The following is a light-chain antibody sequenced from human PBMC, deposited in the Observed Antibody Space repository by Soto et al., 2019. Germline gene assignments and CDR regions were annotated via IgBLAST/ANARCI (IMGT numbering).Light chain of an antibody. CDR1: SSDICGYDF. Sequence: QSVLTQPPSASGSPGQSVTISCTGTSSDICGYDFVSWVQQHPGQAPKLMIYEVTKRPSGVPDRFSGSKSGNTASLTVSGLKAEDEADYYCSSYAGSENLRVFGGGTKLTVL. CDR2: EVT. CDR3: SSYAGSENLRV. V-gene: IGLV2-8*01. J-gene: IGLJ2*01.